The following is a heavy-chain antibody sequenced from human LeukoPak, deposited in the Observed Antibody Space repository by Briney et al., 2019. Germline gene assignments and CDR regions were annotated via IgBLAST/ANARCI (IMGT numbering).Heavy chain of an antibody. V-gene: IGHV4-59*07. CDR1: GGSISSYY. J-gene: IGHJ4*02. Sequence: SDTLSLTCTVSGGSISSYYWNWIRQPPGKGLDWIGYIYYSRSTNYTPSLMSRVPISMDTSNDQVSLKLSSVTAEDTAVYDCARGGNYVHPFDYWGQGTPVTASS. CDR2: IYYSRST. CDR3: ARGGNYVHPFDY. D-gene: IGHD3-16*01.